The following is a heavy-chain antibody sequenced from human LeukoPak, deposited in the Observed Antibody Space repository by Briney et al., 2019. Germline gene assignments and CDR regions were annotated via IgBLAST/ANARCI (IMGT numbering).Heavy chain of an antibody. CDR2: IYPDDSDT. V-gene: IGHV5-51*01. Sequence: GESLKISCRGSGYTFSSYWIGWVRQMPGKGLEWMGIIYPDDSDTRYSPSFQGQVTISADKSISTAYLQWSSLKASDTAMYYCARLAYCSNDVCYSNYYYSMDVWGKGTTVTVSS. J-gene: IGHJ6*03. CDR3: ARLAYCSNDVCYSNYYYSMDV. D-gene: IGHD2-8*01. CDR1: GYTFSSYW.